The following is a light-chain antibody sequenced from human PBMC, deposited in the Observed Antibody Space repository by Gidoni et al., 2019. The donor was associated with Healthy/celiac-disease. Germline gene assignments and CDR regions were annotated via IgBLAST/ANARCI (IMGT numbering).Light chain of an antibody. CDR3: QQYNNWLT. V-gene: IGKV3-15*01. J-gene: IGKJ1*01. CDR2: GAS. CDR1: QSVSSN. Sequence: EIVMTQSPATLSVSPGERATLSCRASQSVSSNLAWYQQKPGQAPRRLIYGASTRATGIPARFSGSGSGTEFTLTVSSLQSEDFAVYYCQQYNNWLTFGQXTKVEIK.